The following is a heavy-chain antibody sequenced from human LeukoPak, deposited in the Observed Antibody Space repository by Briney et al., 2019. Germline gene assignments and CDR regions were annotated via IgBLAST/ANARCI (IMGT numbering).Heavy chain of an antibody. D-gene: IGHD3-3*01. CDR3: AKGGRFLEWLSRFDY. J-gene: IGHJ4*02. CDR1: GFTFSSYG. Sequence: GGSLRLSCAASGFTFSSYGMHWVRQAPGKGLEWVAFIRYDGSNKYYADSVKGRFTISRDNSKNTLYLQMNSLRAEDTAVYYCAKGGRFLEWLSRFDYWGQGTLVTVSS. CDR2: IRYDGSNK. V-gene: IGHV3-30*02.